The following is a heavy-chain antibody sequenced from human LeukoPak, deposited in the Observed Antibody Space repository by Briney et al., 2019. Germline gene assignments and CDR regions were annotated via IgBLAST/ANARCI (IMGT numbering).Heavy chain of an antibody. CDR3: ARPPSHFWSGYYWFDP. Sequence: PSETLSLTCTVSGGSISSSSYYWGWIRQPPGKGLEGIGSIYYSGSTYYNPSLKSRVTISVKTSKNQFSLKLSSVTAADTAVYYCARPPSHFWSGYYWFDPWGQGTLVTVSS. CDR1: GGSISSSSYY. CDR2: IYYSGST. J-gene: IGHJ5*02. V-gene: IGHV4-39*01. D-gene: IGHD3-3*02.